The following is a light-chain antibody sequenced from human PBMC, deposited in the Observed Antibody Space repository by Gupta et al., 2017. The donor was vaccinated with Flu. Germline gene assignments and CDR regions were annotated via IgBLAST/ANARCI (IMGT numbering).Light chain of an antibody. J-gene: IGLJ1*01. CDR1: SNDVGRYNY. CDR3: SSYRINSSRL. V-gene: IGLV2-14*03. Sequence: SITFSCTGTSNDVGRYNYVSWYQQHPGKAPKIIIYDVNNRPSGVSNRFSGSKSGITASLTISGLQTEDEADYYCSSYRINSSRLCGTGTKVT. CDR2: DVN.